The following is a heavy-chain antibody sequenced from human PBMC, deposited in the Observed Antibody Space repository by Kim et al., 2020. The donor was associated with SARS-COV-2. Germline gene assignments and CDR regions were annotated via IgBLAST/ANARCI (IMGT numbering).Heavy chain of an antibody. D-gene: IGHD2-15*01. J-gene: IGHJ1*01. CDR1: GYTFTSYG. Sequence: ASVKVSCKASGYTFTSYGISWVRQAPGQGLEWMGWISAYNGNTNYAQKLQGRVTMTTDTSTSTAYMELRSLRSDDTAVYYCARGYCSGGSCLGAEYFQHWGQGTLVTVSS. V-gene: IGHV1-18*01. CDR2: ISAYNGNT. CDR3: ARGYCSGGSCLGAEYFQH.